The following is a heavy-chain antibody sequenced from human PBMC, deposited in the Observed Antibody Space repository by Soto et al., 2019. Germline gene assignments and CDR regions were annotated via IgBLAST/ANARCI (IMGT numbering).Heavy chain of an antibody. CDR3: ARLGYYYHGVVY. J-gene: IGHJ4*02. V-gene: IGHV4-59*08. CDR1: GGSISSYY. D-gene: IGHD3-22*01. CDR2: IYYSGST. Sequence: PSETLSLTCTVSGGSISSYYWSWIRQPPGKGLEWIGYIYYSGSTNYNPSLKSRVTISVDTSKNQFSLKLNSMTAADTAVYDCARLGYYYHGVVYCGQGTRFTVSS.